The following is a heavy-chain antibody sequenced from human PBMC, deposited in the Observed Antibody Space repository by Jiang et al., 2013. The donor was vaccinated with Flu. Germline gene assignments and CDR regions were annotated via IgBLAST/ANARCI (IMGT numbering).Heavy chain of an antibody. CDR1: GGTFSSYA. CDR3: ARAIGAPGAYYYYMDV. CDR2: IIPIFDTA. Sequence: SGAEVKKPGSSVKVSCKASGGTFSSYAISWVRQAPGQGLEWMGGIIPIFDTANYAQKFQGRVTITADESTSTASMELSGLRSEDAAVYYCARAIGAPGAYYYYMDVWGIGTTVTVSS. D-gene: IGHD4/OR15-4a*01. V-gene: IGHV1-69*01. J-gene: IGHJ6*03.